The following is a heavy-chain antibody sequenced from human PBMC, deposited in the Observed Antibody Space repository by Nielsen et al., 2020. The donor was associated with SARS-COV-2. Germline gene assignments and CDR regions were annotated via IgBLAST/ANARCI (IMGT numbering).Heavy chain of an antibody. CDR2: IKSKNDGGTT. Sequence: GESLKISCAASGFTFNNAWMSWVRQAPGKGLEWVGRIKSKNDGGTTDYAAPVKGRFTISRDDSKNTLYLQMNSLKTEDTAVYYCTTDSSGWWNYYMDVWGKGTTVTVSS. CDR3: TTDSSGWWNYYMDV. D-gene: IGHD6-19*01. CDR1: GFTFNNAW. V-gene: IGHV3-15*01. J-gene: IGHJ6*03.